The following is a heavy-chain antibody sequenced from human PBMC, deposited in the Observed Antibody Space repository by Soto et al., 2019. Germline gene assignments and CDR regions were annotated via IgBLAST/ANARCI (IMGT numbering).Heavy chain of an antibody. V-gene: IGHV4-59*01. CDR3: ARGFRNGYYDFWSGYWYFDP. CDR2: IYYSGST. J-gene: IGHJ5*02. D-gene: IGHD3-3*01. CDR1: GGSISSYY. Sequence: TSETLSLTCTVSGGSISSYYWSWIRQPPGKGLEWIGYIYYSGSTNYNPSLKSRVTISVDTSKNQFSLKLSSVTAADTAVYYCARGFRNGYYDFWSGYWYFDPWGQGTRVTFSS.